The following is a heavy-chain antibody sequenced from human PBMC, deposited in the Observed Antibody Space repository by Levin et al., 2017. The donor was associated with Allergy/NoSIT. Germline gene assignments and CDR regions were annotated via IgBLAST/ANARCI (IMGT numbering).Heavy chain of an antibody. CDR3: ARGHSYYDILTGKKAFDI. V-gene: IGHV4-34*01. CDR2: INHSGST. Sequence: GSLRLSCAVYGGSFSGYYWSWIRQPPGKGLEWIGEINHSGSTNYNPSLKSRVTISVDTSKNQFSLKLSSVTAADTAVYYCARGHSYYDILTGKKAFDIWGQGTMVTVSS. J-gene: IGHJ3*02. D-gene: IGHD3-9*01. CDR1: GGSFSGYY.